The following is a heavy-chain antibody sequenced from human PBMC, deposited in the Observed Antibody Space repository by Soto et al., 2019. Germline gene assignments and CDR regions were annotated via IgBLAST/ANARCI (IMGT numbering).Heavy chain of an antibody. J-gene: IGHJ4*02. CDR1: GFTFSNAW. Sequence: GGSLRLSCAASGFTFSNAWMNWVRQAPGKGLEWVGRIKSKTDGGTTDYAAPVKGRFTISRDDSKNMLYLQMNSLKTEDTAVYYCTTAPSNYYYDSSGYYLPEWGYWGQGTLVTVSS. CDR2: IKSKTDGGTT. CDR3: TTAPSNYYYDSSGYYLPEWGY. D-gene: IGHD3-22*01. V-gene: IGHV3-15*07.